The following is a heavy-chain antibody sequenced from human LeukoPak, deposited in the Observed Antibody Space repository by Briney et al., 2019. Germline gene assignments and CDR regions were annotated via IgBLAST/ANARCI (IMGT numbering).Heavy chain of an antibody. CDR1: GFTFSSYG. Sequence: GRSLRLSCAASGFTFSSYGMHWVRQAPGKGLEWVAVISYDGSNKYYADSVKGRFTISRDNSKNTLYLQMNSLRAEDTAVYYCAKEAYSRSSWVLGYYYYGMDVWGQGTTVTVSS. D-gene: IGHD6-6*01. J-gene: IGHJ6*02. V-gene: IGHV3-30*18. CDR3: AKEAYSRSSWVLGYYYYGMDV. CDR2: ISYDGSNK.